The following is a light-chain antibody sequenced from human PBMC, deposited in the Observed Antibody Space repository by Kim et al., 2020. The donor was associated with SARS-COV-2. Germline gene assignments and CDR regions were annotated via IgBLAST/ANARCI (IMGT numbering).Light chain of an antibody. CDR1: SLRSYY. J-gene: IGLJ3*02. CDR2: GKH. Sequence: SSELPQDPAVSVALGQTVRITCQGDSLRSYYGSWYQQRPGQAPVLVFYGKHNRPSGIPDRFSGSNSGDTASLTITGAQAEDEADYYCNSRDSSGKHVVFGGGTQLTV. CDR3: NSRDSSGKHVV. V-gene: IGLV3-19*01.